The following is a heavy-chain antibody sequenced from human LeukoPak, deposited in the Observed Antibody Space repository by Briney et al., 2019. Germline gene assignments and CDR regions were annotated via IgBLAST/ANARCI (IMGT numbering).Heavy chain of an antibody. D-gene: IGHD3-10*01. CDR3: ARDPLGTMVRGVNPNNNWFDP. V-gene: IGHV1-46*01. J-gene: IGHJ5*02. CDR1: GYTFTSYY. CDR2: INPSGGST. Sequence: ASVKVSFKASGYTFTSYYMHWVRQAPGQGLEWMGIINPSGGSTSYAQKFQGRVTMTRDTSTSTVYMELSSLRSEDTGVYYCARDPLGTMVRGVNPNNNWFDPWGQGTLVTVSS.